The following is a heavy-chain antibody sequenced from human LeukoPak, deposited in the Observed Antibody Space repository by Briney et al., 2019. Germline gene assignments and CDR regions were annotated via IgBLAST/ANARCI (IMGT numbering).Heavy chain of an antibody. V-gene: IGHV3-30*02. CDR3: AKDENLD. CDR2: IHYDSSTE. J-gene: IGHJ4*02. Sequence: GGSLRLSCAASGFAFSSYGMHWVRQAPGKGLEWVAYIHYDSSTEDYADSVKGRFTISRDNSKNTLYLQMNSLRAEDTAVYYCAKDENLDWGQGTLVTVSS. CDR1: GFAFSSYG.